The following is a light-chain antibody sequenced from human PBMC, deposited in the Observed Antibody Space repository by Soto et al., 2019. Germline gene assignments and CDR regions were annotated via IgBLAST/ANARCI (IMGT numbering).Light chain of an antibody. CDR2: DST. V-gene: IGKV3-20*01. CDR3: QQYGSSRIT. CDR1: QSIHTS. Sequence: VLTQSPATLSLSPGERATLSCRASQSIHTSLAWYQQKSGKPPRLVIYDSTLRANGVPDRFSGSGSGTDFTLTISRLEPEDFAVYYCQQYGSSRITFGQGTRLEI. J-gene: IGKJ5*01.